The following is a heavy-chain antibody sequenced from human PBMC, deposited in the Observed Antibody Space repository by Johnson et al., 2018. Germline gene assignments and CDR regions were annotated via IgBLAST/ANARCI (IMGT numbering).Heavy chain of an antibody. CDR2: VYPGDSDT. CDR3: AKDLGGYNKWEHFQD. J-gene: IGHJ1*01. CDR1: GYSFTSYW. V-gene: IGHV5-51*01. Sequence: VQLVQSGAEVKKPGESLKISCKGSGYSFTSYWIGWVRQMPGKGLEWMGIVYPGDSDTRYSPSFQGQVTIPADKSISTAYLQWSSLKASDTAMYYCAKDLGGYNKWEHFQDWGQGTLVTVSS. D-gene: IGHD5-24*01.